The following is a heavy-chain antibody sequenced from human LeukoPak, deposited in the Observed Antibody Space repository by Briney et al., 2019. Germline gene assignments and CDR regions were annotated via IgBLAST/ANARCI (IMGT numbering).Heavy chain of an antibody. CDR2: IYHSGST. V-gene: IGHV4-30-2*01. CDR1: VSSISSGSNS. J-gene: IGHJ4*02. Sequence: SETLSLTWAVTVSSISSGSNSWSWIRQPPGKGLDWIGYIYHSGSTYYNPSLKSRVTISVDRSKNQFSLKLSSVTAADTAVYYCARGRYSSGYYYFDYWGQGTLVTVSS. CDR3: ARGRYSSGYYYFDY. D-gene: IGHD3-22*01.